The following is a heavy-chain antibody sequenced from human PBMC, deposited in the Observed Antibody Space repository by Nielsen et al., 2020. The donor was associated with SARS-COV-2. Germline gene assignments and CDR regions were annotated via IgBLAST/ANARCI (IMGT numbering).Heavy chain of an antibody. Sequence: GALKISCVASGFSVSSSYISWVRQAPGKGLEWVSAMYRGGGTYYLDSVKGRFTISRQNSRNTVYLQMNSLTREDAAVYFCARDRTTTTSATWAFDVWGRGTQVTVSS. V-gene: IGHV3-53*04. CDR3: ARDRTTTTSATWAFDV. J-gene: IGHJ2*01. CDR1: GFSVSSSY. D-gene: IGHD1/OR15-1a*01. CDR2: MYRGGGT.